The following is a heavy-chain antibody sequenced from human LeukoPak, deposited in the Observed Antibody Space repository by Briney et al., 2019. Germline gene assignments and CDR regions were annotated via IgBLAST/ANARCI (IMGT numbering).Heavy chain of an antibody. Sequence: GGSLRLSCAVSGFTFSSYAMNWVRQAPGEGLEWVSGISGSGGSTYYADSVKGRFTISRDKSENTLYLQINSLRADDTAVYYCAKGLRSSTLQPGMDVWGQGTTVTVSS. CDR3: AKGLRSSTLQPGMDV. V-gene: IGHV3-23*01. CDR1: GFTFSSYA. J-gene: IGHJ6*02. CDR2: ISGSGGST. D-gene: IGHD6-13*01.